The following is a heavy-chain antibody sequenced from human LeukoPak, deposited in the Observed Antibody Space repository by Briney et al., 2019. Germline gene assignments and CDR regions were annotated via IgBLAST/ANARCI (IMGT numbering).Heavy chain of an antibody. Sequence: SETLSLTCTVSGGSISSGGHYWSWIRQHPGKGLEWIGYIYYSGSTYYNPSLKSRVTISVDTSKNQFSLKLSSVTAADTAVYYCARGSLTYYDSSGYYYRAFDIWGQGTMVTVSS. CDR1: GGSISSGGHY. J-gene: IGHJ3*02. D-gene: IGHD3-22*01. CDR2: IYYSGST. CDR3: ARGSLTYYDSSGYYYRAFDI. V-gene: IGHV4-31*03.